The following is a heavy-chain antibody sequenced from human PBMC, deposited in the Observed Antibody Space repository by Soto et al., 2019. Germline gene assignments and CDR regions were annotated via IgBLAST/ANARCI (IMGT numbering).Heavy chain of an antibody. V-gene: IGHV3-23*01. CDR1: GFTFSTHV. CDR3: ARIERFDP. J-gene: IGHJ5*02. CDR2: IGTSGGT. Sequence: EVRLLESGGGLVQPGGSLRLSCAASGFTFSTHVMSWVLQTPGQGLEWVSTIGTSGGTHYADTVKGRFTISRDNSKNTLYLQMDSLRADDTAVYYCARIERFDPWGQGTLVTVSP.